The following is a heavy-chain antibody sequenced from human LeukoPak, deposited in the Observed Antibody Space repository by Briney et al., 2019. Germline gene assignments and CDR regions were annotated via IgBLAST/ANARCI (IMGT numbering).Heavy chain of an antibody. CDR2: IRSSGNAI. D-gene: IGHD3-16*01. J-gene: IGHJ4*02. CDR3: ARGGRRF. CDR1: GFTFSNYS. V-gene: IGHV3-48*04. Sequence: PGGSLRLSCAASGFTFSNYSMNWVRQAPGKGLEWVSYIRSSGNAIYYADSVKGRFTISRDNAKNSLYLQMNSLRGEDTAVYYCARGGRRFWGQGTLVTVSS.